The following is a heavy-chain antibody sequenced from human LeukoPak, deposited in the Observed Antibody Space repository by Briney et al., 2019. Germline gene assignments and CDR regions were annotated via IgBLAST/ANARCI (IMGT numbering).Heavy chain of an antibody. D-gene: IGHD1-26*01. CDR3: AKVITSGTYYYFDY. CDR1: GFTFSSYT. Sequence: GGSLRLSCAGSGFTFSSYTMNWVRHAPGKGLEWVSSISESSIYINYADSVKGRFTISRDNAKYSLYLQMTSLRAEDTAVYYCAKVITSGTYYYFDYWGQGTLVTVSS. CDR2: ISESSIYI. J-gene: IGHJ4*02. V-gene: IGHV3-21*01.